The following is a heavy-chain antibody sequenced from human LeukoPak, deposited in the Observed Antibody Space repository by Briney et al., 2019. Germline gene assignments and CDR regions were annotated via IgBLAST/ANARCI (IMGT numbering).Heavy chain of an antibody. CDR3: ASGRQLGY. J-gene: IGHJ4*02. V-gene: IGHV3-7*01. CDR1: GFIFSSFW. D-gene: IGHD6-13*01. CDR2: INEAGSGK. Sequence: GGSLRLSCAASGFIFSSFWMSWVRQAPGKGLEWVANINEAGSGKYYVDSVKGRFTISRDNAKNSLYLQMNSLRVEDTAIYYCASGRQLGYWGQGTLATVSA.